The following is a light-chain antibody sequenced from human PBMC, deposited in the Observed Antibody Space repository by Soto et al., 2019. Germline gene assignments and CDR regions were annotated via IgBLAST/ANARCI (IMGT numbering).Light chain of an antibody. Sequence: DIRMTQSPSTLSASVGDRVTINCRASQIITTYLAWYQQKPGKAPKLLIYKASTLDSGVPSRFSGSGSGTQFTLTISSLQPDDVATYYCQQFNSFSPWTFGQGTKGDIK. CDR3: QQFNSFSPWT. J-gene: IGKJ1*01. CDR2: KAS. CDR1: QIITTY. V-gene: IGKV1-5*03.